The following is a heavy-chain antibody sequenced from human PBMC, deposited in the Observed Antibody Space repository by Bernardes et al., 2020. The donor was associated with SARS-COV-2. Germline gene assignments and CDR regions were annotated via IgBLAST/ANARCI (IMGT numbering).Heavy chain of an antibody. J-gene: IGHJ4*02. CDR3: AKDSLTEDYSPINFDY. V-gene: IGHV3-23*01. Sequence: GGSLRLSCAASGFTFSSYAMSWVRQAPGKGLEWVSAISGSGGSTYYADSVKGRFTISRDNSKNTLYLQMNSLRAEDTAVYYCAKDSLTEDYSPINFDYWGQGTLVTVSS. CDR1: GFTFSSYA. CDR2: ISGSGGST. D-gene: IGHD4-4*01.